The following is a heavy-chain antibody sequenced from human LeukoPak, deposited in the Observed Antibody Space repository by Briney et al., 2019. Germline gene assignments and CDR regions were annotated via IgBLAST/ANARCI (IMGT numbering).Heavy chain of an antibody. J-gene: IGHJ4*02. D-gene: IGHD5-18*01. Sequence: GESLKISCKGSGYSFTNYLIAWVRQMPGKGLEWMGIIYPGSSDTRYSPSFQGQVTISADKSINTVYLQWSSLKASDTAMYYCARLGTFGQLWSFDYWGQGTLVTVSS. CDR3: ARLGTFGQLWSFDY. V-gene: IGHV5-51*01. CDR1: GYSFTNYL. CDR2: IYPGSSDT.